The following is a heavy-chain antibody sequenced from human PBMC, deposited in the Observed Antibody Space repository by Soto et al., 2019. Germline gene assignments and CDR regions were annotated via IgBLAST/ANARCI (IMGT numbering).Heavy chain of an antibody. CDR2: ISSSSSYI. Sequence: EVQLVESGGGPVKPGGSLRLSCAASGFTFSSYSMNWVRQAPGKGLEWVSSISSSSSYIYYADSVKGRFTISRDNAKNSLYLQMNSLRAEDTAVYFCARDLYSSSARYFDYWGQGTLVTVSS. J-gene: IGHJ4*02. D-gene: IGHD6-6*01. V-gene: IGHV3-21*01. CDR3: ARDLYSSSARYFDY. CDR1: GFTFSSYS.